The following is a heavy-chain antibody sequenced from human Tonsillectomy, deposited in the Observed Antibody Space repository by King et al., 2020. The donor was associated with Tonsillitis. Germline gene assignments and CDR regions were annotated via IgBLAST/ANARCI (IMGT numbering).Heavy chain of an antibody. D-gene: IGHD2-8*02. Sequence: VQLQESGPGLVKPSETLSLSCTVSGGSISSYYWSWIRQPPGKGLEWIGYIYYSGSTNYNPSLKSRVTISVDTSKNQFSLKLGSVTAADTAVYYCARLKKFLVEYGMDVWGQGTTVTVSS. CDR2: IYYSGST. CDR1: GGSISSYY. V-gene: IGHV4-59*01. J-gene: IGHJ6*02. CDR3: ARLKKFLVEYGMDV.